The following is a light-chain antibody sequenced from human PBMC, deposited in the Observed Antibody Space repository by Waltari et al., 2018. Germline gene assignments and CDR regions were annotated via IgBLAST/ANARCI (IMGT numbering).Light chain of an antibody. J-gene: IGKJ2*01. CDR2: AAS. CDR1: QSISSY. V-gene: IGKV1-39*01. CDR3: QQSYSTPVYT. Sequence: DIQRTQPPSSLSASVGDRVTITCRASQSISSYLNWYQQKPGKAPKLLIYAASSLQSGVPSRFSGSGSGTDFTLTISSLQPEDFATYYCQQSYSTPVYTFGQGTKLEIK.